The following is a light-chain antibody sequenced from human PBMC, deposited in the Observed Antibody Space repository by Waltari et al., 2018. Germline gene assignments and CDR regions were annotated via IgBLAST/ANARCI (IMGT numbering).Light chain of an antibody. V-gene: IGKV3-11*01. Sequence: EIVLTQSPATLSLSPGETATLPCRASQSVGTYLAWYQQKPGQAPRLLIYDASNKATGIPDRFRGGGSGADFTLTIDSLEPEDFALYYCQQRSSWTPHTFGQGARLEIK. CDR1: QSVGTY. CDR3: QQRSSWTPHT. CDR2: DAS. J-gene: IGKJ2*01.